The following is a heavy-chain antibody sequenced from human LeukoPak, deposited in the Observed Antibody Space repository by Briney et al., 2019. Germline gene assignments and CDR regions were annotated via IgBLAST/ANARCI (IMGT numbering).Heavy chain of an antibody. CDR3: ARHLGDPEWLLFLLPNWFDP. V-gene: IGHV5-51*01. Sequence: GESLKISCKGSGYSFTSYWIGWVGQMPGKGLEWMGIIYPGDSDTRYSPSFPGQVTISADKSISTAYLQWSSLKASDTAMYYCARHLGDPEWLLFLLPNWFDPWGQGTLVTVSS. CDR2: IYPGDSDT. D-gene: IGHD3-3*01. CDR1: GYSFTSYW. J-gene: IGHJ5*02.